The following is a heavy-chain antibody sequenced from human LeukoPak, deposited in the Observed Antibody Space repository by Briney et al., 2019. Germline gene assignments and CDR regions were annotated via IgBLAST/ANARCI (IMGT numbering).Heavy chain of an antibody. D-gene: IGHD3-9*01. J-gene: IGHJ6*03. CDR2: IHHTGAT. CDR3: ARGRLDYYYMDV. Sequence: SETLSLTCAVYGGSLSGYFWSWIRQPPGKGLEWIGEIHHTGATNYKPSLKSRVSISLDMSNNQLSLEMRSVTAADTAVYYCARGRLDYYYMDVWGRGTTVTVSS. V-gene: IGHV4-34*01. CDR1: GGSLSGYF.